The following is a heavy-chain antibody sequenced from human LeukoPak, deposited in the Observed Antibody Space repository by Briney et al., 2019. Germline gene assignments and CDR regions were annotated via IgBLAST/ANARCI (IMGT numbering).Heavy chain of an antibody. CDR2: INGSGGST. Sequence: GGSLPLSCLGSGWTYSNYAMNWLGQAPWRELAWVSAINGSGGSTYYADAVKGRFTIARDNSKNTLYLQMNSLRAEDTAVYYCAKTEIRVLEWLSFDYWGQGTLVTVSS. CDR1: GWTYSNYA. V-gene: IGHV3-23*01. J-gene: IGHJ4*02. CDR3: AKTEIRVLEWLSFDY. D-gene: IGHD3-3*01.